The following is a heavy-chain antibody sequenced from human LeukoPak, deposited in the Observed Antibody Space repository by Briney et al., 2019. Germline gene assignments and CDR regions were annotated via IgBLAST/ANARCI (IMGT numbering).Heavy chain of an antibody. CDR1: GYTSTSYD. CDR2: MNPNSGNT. J-gene: IGHJ6*02. CDR3: ARGFPRTIFSYYYYGMDV. D-gene: IGHD3-3*01. V-gene: IGHV1-8*01. Sequence: ASVKVSCKASGYTSTSYDINWVRQAPGQGLEWMGWMNPNSGNTGYAQKFQGRVTMTRNTSISTAYMELSSLRSEDTAVYYCARGFPRTIFSYYYYGMDVWGQGTTVTVSS.